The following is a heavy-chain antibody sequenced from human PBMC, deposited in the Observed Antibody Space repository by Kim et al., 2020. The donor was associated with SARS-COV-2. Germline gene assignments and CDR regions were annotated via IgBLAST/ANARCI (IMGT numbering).Heavy chain of an antibody. Sequence: GGSLRLSCTASGFTFSNFGMHWVRQAPGKGLEWVAFISYDGNNKYHGDSVQGRFSISIDSSKNTLSLQMNSLRVEDTAVHYCAKDRGSHHKSGGDHWGQGT. D-gene: IGHD1-26*01. CDR1: GFTFSNFG. V-gene: IGHV3-30*18. CDR2: ISYDGNNK. CDR3: AKDRGSHHKSGGDH. J-gene: IGHJ5*02.